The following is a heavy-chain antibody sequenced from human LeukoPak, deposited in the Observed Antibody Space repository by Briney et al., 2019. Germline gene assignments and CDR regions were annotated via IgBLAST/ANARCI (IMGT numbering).Heavy chain of an antibody. J-gene: IGHJ4*02. V-gene: IGHV3-53*01. CDR1: GFTVSSNY. Sequence: GGSLRLSCAASGFTVSSNYMSWVRQAPGKGLEWVAVIHSGGSTYYSDSVKGRFTISRDNSKNTVYLQMNSLRAEETAVYYCVRYDSSGNWGQGTLVTVSS. CDR3: VRYDSSGN. CDR2: IHSGGST. D-gene: IGHD3-22*01.